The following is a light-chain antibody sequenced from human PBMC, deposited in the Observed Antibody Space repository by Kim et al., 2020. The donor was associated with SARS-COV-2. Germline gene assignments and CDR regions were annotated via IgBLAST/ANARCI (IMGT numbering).Light chain of an antibody. CDR3: QRYNTSPWT. J-gene: IGKJ1*01. CDR1: QSISTW. V-gene: IGKV1-5*03. CDR2: KTS. Sequence: ASIGETVTITCRASQSISTWLAWYQQKPGRAPKLLIHKTSSLEPGVSSRFSGSGSVTEFTLTISGLQPDDFATYFCQRYNTSPWTFGQGTKVDIK.